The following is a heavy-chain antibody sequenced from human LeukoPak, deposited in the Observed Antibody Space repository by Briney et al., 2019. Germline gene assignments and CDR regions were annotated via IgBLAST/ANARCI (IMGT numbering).Heavy chain of an antibody. CDR2: IFYTGST. D-gene: IGHD2-15*01. CDR3: ARGLGYCSGGSCYSGGSFDH. J-gene: IGHJ4*02. Sequence: PSETLSLTCTVSGGSIGSSNYYWAWIRQPPGKGLEWIGNIFYTGSTFYNPSLKSRVTISVDTSKNQFSLKLSSVTAADTAVYYCARGLGYCSGGSCYSGGSFDHWGQGTLVTVSS. V-gene: IGHV4-39*07. CDR1: GGSIGSSNYY.